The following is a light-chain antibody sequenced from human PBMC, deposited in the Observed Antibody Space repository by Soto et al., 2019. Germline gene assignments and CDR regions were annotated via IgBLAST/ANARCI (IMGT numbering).Light chain of an antibody. V-gene: IGKV1-6*01. CDR2: AAS. J-gene: IGKJ1*01. CDR3: LQDYNYVT. CDR1: QGIRND. Sequence: AIHMTQSPSSVSASVVDIVTVTFRASQGIRNDLGWYQQKPGKAPKLLIYAASSLQSGVPSRFSGSGSGTDFTLTISSLQTEDFATYYCLQDYNYVTFGQGTKVDIK.